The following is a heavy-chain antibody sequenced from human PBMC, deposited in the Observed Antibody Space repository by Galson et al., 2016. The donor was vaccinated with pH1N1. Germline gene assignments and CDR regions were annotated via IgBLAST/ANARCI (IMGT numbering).Heavy chain of an antibody. CDR2: ISHTGST. V-gene: IGHV4-30-2*01. D-gene: IGHD6-13*01. J-gene: IGHJ3*02. Sequence: TLSLTCTLSRGSISDKDYSWSWIRQPPGKGLEWIGYISHTGSTCFNPSLKSRLTISLGGSRKQFDLKLTSVTAADTAVYYCARLTGVFETADAFDIWGQGTMVTVTP. CDR3: ARLTGVFETADAFDI. CDR1: RGSISDKDYS.